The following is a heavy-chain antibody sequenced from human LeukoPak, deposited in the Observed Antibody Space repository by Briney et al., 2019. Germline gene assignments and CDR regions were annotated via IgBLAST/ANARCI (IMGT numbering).Heavy chain of an antibody. CDR2: ISSRSSYI. Sequence: GGSLRLSCAVSGFTFSDYYMSWIRQAPGKGLEWVSYISSRSSYIKYADSVKGRFTISRDNAKNSLYLQMNSMRAEDTAMYYCARDGGDMSYFDYWGQGTLVTVSS. J-gene: IGHJ4*02. CDR1: GFTFSDYY. CDR3: ARDGGDMSYFDY. V-gene: IGHV3-11*06. D-gene: IGHD2-21*02.